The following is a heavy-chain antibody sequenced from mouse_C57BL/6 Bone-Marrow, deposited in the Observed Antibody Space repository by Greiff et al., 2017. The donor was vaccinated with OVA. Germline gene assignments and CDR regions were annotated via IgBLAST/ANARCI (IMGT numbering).Heavy chain of an antibody. CDR3: ARSGYYGSSPYWYFDV. Sequence: QVQLKQPGAELVKPGASVKLSCKASGYTFTSYWMHWVKQRPGRGLEWIGRIDPTSGGTKYNEKFKSKATLTVDKPSSTAYMQLSSLTSEDSAVYYCARSGYYGSSPYWYFDVWGTGTTVTVSS. CDR1: GYTFTSYW. J-gene: IGHJ1*03. CDR2: IDPTSGGT. V-gene: IGHV1-72*01. D-gene: IGHD1-1*01.